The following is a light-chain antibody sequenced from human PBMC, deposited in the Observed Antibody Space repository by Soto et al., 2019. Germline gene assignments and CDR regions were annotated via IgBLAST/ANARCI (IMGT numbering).Light chain of an antibody. J-gene: IGLJ1*01. V-gene: IGLV2-14*01. CDR2: DVS. CDR3: SSHTTTDSHV. CDR1: SSDIGAWNY. Sequence: QSVLTQPASVSGSPGQSIAISCTGTSSDIGAWNYVSWYQQHPGKAPKLIIYDVSNRPSGISDRFSGSKSGYTASLTISGLQAEDEADYYCSSHTTTDSHVFGTGTKVTVL.